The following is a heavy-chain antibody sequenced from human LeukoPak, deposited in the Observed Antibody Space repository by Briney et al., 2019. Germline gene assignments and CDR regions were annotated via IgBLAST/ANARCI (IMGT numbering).Heavy chain of an antibody. V-gene: IGHV4-4*02. D-gene: IGHD3-22*01. Sequence: SETLSLTCAVSGDSIRRDNWWSWVRQLPGKGLEWIGEIHHSGSTNYNPSLKSRVIISIDKSKNQFSLNLSSVTAADTAVYYCASRNYYDSTGYFLDWGQGTLVTVSS. J-gene: IGHJ4*02. CDR2: IHHSGST. CDR3: ASRNYYDSTGYFLD. CDR1: GDSIRRDNW.